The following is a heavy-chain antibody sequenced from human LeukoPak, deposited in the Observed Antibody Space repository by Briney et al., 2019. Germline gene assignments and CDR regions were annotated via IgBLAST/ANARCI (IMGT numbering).Heavy chain of an antibody. CDR3: ARAPGARIAARLVYYYYYMDV. Sequence: ASVKVSCKASGYTFTSYDINWVRQATGQGLEWMGWMNPNSGNTGYAQKFQGRVTITRNTSISTAYMELSSLRSEDTAVYYCARAPGARIAARLVYYYYYMDVWGKGTTVTVSS. D-gene: IGHD6-6*01. CDR2: MNPNSGNT. V-gene: IGHV1-8*03. CDR1: GYTFTSYD. J-gene: IGHJ6*03.